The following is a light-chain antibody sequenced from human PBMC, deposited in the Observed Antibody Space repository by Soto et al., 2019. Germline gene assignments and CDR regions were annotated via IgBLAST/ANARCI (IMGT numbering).Light chain of an antibody. CDR1: SSNIGNNY. V-gene: IGLV1-51*01. CDR3: GTWDSSLSAAV. Sequence: QSVLTQPPSVSAAPGQKVTISCSGSSSNIGNNYVSWYQQLPGTALKLLIYDNNKRPSGIPDRFSGSKSGTSATLGITGLQTGDEADYYCGTWDSSLSAAVFGGGTQLTVL. CDR2: DNN. J-gene: IGLJ7*01.